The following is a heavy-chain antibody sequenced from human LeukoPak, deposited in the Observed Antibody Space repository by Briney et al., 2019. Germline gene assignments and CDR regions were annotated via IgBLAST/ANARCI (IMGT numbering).Heavy chain of an antibody. Sequence: GGSLRLSCAASGFTFSSYAMTWVRQAPGKGLEWVSAISGSGGTTYYADSVKGRFTISRDNSKNTLFLLMNSLRAEGTAVYYCAKGLINDWSALEYWGQGTLVTVSS. V-gene: IGHV3-23*01. CDR1: GFTFSSYA. J-gene: IGHJ4*02. D-gene: IGHD3-9*01. CDR3: AKGLINDWSALEY. CDR2: ISGSGGTT.